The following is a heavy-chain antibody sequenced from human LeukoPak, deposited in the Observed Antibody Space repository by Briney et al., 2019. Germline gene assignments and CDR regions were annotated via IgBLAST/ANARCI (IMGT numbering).Heavy chain of an antibody. V-gene: IGHV3-74*01. CDR3: VSFYETY. CDR1: GNYW. Sequence: GGSLRLSCAASGNYWMHWVRQAPGKGLVWVSHINSDGSWTSYADSVMGRFTISKDNAKNTVYLQMNSLRAEDTAVYYCVSFYETYWGRGTLVSVSS. D-gene: IGHD2/OR15-2a*01. CDR2: INSDGSWT. J-gene: IGHJ4*02.